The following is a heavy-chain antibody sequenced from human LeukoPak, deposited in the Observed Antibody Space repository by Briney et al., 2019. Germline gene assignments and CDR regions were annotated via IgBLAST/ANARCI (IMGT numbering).Heavy chain of an antibody. D-gene: IGHD6-19*01. J-gene: IGHJ4*02. CDR1: GFTFGDYA. V-gene: IGHV3-43*02. CDR3: AKDAVAGTWLHY. CDR2: IRGDGRTT. Sequence: GGSLRLSCAASGFTFGDYAMHWVRQAPGKGLEWVSLIRGDGRTTSYAGSVKGRFTISRDNSKNSLYLQMSSLRGEDTAMNYCAKDAVAGTWLHYWGQGTLVTVSS.